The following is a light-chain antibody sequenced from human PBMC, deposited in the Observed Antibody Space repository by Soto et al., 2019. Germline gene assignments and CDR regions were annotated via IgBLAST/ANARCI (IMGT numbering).Light chain of an antibody. CDR2: GNN. CDR1: SSNIGAGYD. CDR3: QSYDSSLSGYVV. J-gene: IGLJ3*02. Sequence: QAVVTQPPSVSGAPGQRVTISCTGSSSNIGAGYDVHWYQQLPGTAPKLLIYGNNNRPSGVPDRFSGSNSDTSASLAITGLQAEDEADYYCQSYDSSLSGYVVFGGGTKVTVL. V-gene: IGLV1-40*01.